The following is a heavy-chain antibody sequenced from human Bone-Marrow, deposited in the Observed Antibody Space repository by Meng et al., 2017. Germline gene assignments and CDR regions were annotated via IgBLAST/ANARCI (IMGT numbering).Heavy chain of an antibody. CDR2: IIPIFGTA. CDR1: GYTFTSYY. Sequence: SVKVSCKASGYTFTSYYMHWVRQAPGQGLEWMGGIIPIFGTANYAQKFQGRVTITADKSTSTAYMELSSLRSEDTAVYYCARIVLGDDLLPAGFYYYYGMDVWGQGTTVTVSS. V-gene: IGHV1-69*06. J-gene: IGHJ6*02. D-gene: IGHD3-16*01. CDR3: ARIVLGDDLLPAGFYYYYGMDV.